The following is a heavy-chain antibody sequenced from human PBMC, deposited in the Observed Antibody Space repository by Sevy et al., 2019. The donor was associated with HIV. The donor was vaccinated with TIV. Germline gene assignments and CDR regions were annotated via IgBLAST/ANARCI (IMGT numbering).Heavy chain of an antibody. CDR3: ASEYSFAAFFDY. CDR2: IKEDGSEE. Sequence: GGSLRLSCEGSGFIVNRYWMSWVRQAPGKGLEWVANIKEDGSEENYVDSVKGRFTISRDNAKNSVYLEMNSLRVEDTAVYFCASEYSFAAFFDYWGQGTRVTVSS. J-gene: IGHJ4*02. V-gene: IGHV3-7*01. D-gene: IGHD5-12*01. CDR1: GFIVNRYW.